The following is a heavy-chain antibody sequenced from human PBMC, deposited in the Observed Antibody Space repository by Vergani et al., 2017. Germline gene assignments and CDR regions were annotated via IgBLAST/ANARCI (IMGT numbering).Heavy chain of an antibody. Sequence: QVQLQESGPGLVKPSQTLSLTCTVSGGSISSGSYYWSWIRQPAGKGLEWIGRIYTSGSTNYNPSLKRRVTISVDTSKNQFSMKLSSVTAADTAVYYCARDADEAGIYDHFIDVWGKGTTVTVSS. J-gene: IGHJ3*01. V-gene: IGHV4-61*02. CDR3: ARDADEAGIYDHFIDV. D-gene: IGHD6-13*01. CDR1: GGSISSGSYY. CDR2: IYTSGST.